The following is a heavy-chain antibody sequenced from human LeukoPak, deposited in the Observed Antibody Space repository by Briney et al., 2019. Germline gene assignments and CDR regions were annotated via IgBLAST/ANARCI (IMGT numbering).Heavy chain of an antibody. Sequence: ASVKVSCKAFGYTFTSNYMHWVRQAPGQGPEWMGVISPSGGSTTYAQKFQGRVTLTRDMSTSTDYLELSSLRSEDTAVYYCARDRRYCSGGSCYYWDYWGQGTLVTVSS. CDR3: ARDRRYCSGGSCYYWDY. D-gene: IGHD2-15*01. V-gene: IGHV1-46*01. CDR1: GYTFTSNY. J-gene: IGHJ4*02. CDR2: ISPSGGST.